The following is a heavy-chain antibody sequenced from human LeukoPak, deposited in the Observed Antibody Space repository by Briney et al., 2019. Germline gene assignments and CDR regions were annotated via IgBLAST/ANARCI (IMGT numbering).Heavy chain of an antibody. Sequence: SETLSFACAVYGGPFSGYYWSWIRQPPGKGLEWIGEINHSGSTNYNPSLKSRVTISVDTSKNQFSLKLSSVTAADTAVYYCARGRLLDCSSTSCRGRYYYYGMDVWGQGTTVTVSS. V-gene: IGHV4-34*01. J-gene: IGHJ6*02. CDR2: INHSGST. CDR3: ARGRLLDCSSTSCRGRYYYYGMDV. CDR1: GGPFSGYY. D-gene: IGHD2-2*01.